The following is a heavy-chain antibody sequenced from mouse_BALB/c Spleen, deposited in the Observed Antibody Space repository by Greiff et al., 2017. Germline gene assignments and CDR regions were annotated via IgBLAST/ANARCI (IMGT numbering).Heavy chain of an antibody. Sequence: QVQLQQSGAELVRPGSSVKISCKASGYAFSSYWMNWVKQRPGQGLEWIGQIYPGDGDTNYNGKFKGKATLTADKSSSTAYMQLSSLTSEDSAVYFCARSGATTVVATDFDYWGQGTTLTVSS. CDR3: ARSGATTVVATDFDY. D-gene: IGHD1-1*01. CDR1: GYAFSSYW. V-gene: IGHV1-80*01. CDR2: IYPGDGDT. J-gene: IGHJ2*01.